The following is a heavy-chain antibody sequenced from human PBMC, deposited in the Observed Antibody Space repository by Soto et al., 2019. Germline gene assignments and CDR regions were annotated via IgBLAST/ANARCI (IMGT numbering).Heavy chain of an antibody. Sequence: QVQLVQSGAEVKKPGSSVKVSCKASGGTFSSYAISWVRQAPGQGLEWMGGIIPIFGTANYAQKFQGRVTITAXXSXSXXYMELSSLRSEDTAVYYCAREAGTAPNYYYYGMDVWGQGTTVTVSS. CDR3: AREAGTAPNYYYYGMDV. D-gene: IGHD1-1*01. V-gene: IGHV1-69*12. CDR1: GGTFSSYA. J-gene: IGHJ6*02. CDR2: IIPIFGTA.